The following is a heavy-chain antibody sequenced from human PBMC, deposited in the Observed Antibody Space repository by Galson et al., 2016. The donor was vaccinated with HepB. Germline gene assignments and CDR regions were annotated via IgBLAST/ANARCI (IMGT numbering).Heavy chain of an antibody. Sequence: ETLSLTCAVYGGSFSGYYWSWIRQPPGKGLEWIGEIIHSGSTNYNPSPKSRVTISVDTSKIQFSLKLSSVTAADTAVYYCARGRPLRLRSYFDYWGQGTLVTVSS. V-gene: IGHV4-34*01. D-gene: IGHD5-12*01. CDR1: GGSFSGYY. J-gene: IGHJ4*02. CDR3: ARGRPLRLRSYFDY. CDR2: IIHSGST.